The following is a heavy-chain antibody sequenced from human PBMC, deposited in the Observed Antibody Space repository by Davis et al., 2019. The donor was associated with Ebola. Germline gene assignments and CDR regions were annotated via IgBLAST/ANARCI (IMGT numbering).Heavy chain of an antibody. V-gene: IGHV1-2*06. CDR2: INPNSGGT. CDR3: AREQWLGVYYYGMDV. Sequence: ASVKVSCKASGYRFTTYGLHWVRQAPGQGLEWMGRINPNSGGTNYAQKFQGRVTMTRDTSISTAYMELSRLRSDDTAVYYCAREQWLGVYYYGMDVWGKGTTVTVSS. D-gene: IGHD6-19*01. CDR1: GYRFTTYG. J-gene: IGHJ6*04.